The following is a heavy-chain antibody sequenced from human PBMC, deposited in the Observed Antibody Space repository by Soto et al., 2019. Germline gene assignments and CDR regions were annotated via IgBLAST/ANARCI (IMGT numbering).Heavy chain of an antibody. J-gene: IGHJ4*02. CDR1: GYTFPSST. D-gene: IGHD4-17*01. CDR3: ASANYGDSDY. Sequence: QGELVQSGAEVKKPGASVKVSCKASGYTFPSSTISWLLQAPGQGLEWLGWINAYSGDRKFAQRFQGRVTMTTDTSTSTAYLELTSLTSDDTAIYYCASANYGDSDYWGQGTLLTVSS. V-gene: IGHV1-18*01. CDR2: INAYSGDR.